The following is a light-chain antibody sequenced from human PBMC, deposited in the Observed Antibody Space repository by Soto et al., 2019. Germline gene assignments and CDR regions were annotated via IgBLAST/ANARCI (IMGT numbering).Light chain of an antibody. Sequence: DIQMTQSPSSLSASVGDRVTITCQASQDISNYLNWYQQKPGKAPKLLIYDASNLETGVPSRFSVSGSGTEFTLTISSLQPEDFATYSCQQLNSYPLTFGGGTKVEIK. CDR3: QQLNSYPLT. CDR1: QDISNY. V-gene: IGKV1-33*01. CDR2: DAS. J-gene: IGKJ4*01.